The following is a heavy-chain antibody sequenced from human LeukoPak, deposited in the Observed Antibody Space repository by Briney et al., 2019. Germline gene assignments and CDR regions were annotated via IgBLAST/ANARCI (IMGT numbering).Heavy chain of an antibody. CDR3: AKDPNGDYIGAFDA. J-gene: IGHJ3*01. CDR1: GLIFSNYA. Sequence: GGSLRLSCAASGLIFSNYAMTWVRQAPGKGLEWVSSIAGNSGTTKYADSVRGRFTMSRDNSRNTLYLQMDSLRAEDTAVYYCAKDPNGDYIGAFDAWGPGTMVIVSS. D-gene: IGHD2-8*01. V-gene: IGHV3-23*01. CDR2: IAGNSGTT.